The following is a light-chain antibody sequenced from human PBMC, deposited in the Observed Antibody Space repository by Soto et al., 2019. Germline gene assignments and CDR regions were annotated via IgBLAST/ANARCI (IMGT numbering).Light chain of an antibody. CDR3: CSYVGSYSDV. CDR2: DVS. J-gene: IGLJ1*01. V-gene: IGLV2-11*01. CDR1: SSDVGDYNS. Sequence: QSALTQPRSVSGSPGQSVTVSCIGTSSDVGDYNSVSWYQQHPRKAPKLMIYDVSKRPSGVPDRFSGSKSGNTASLTISGLQAEDEADYYCCSYVGSYSDVFGIGTKLTVL.